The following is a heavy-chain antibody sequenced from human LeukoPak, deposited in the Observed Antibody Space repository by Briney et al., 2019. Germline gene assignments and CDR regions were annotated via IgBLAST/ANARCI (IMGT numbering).Heavy chain of an antibody. Sequence: SETLSLTCTVSGGSISSGDSYWSWIRQPPGKGLEWIGYIYYSGSTYYNPSLKSRVTISVDTSKNQFSLKLSSVTAADTAVYYCASQSGYSSSWRIDYWGQGTLVTVSS. CDR1: GGSISSGDSY. CDR2: IYYSGST. J-gene: IGHJ4*02. V-gene: IGHV4-30-4*08. D-gene: IGHD6-13*01. CDR3: ASQSGYSSSWRIDY.